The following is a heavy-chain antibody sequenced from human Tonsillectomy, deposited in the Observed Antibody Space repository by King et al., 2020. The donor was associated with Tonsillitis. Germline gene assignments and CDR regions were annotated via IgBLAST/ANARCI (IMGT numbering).Heavy chain of an antibody. Sequence: EVQLVESGGGLVQPGGSLRLSCSASGFTFSTYAMSWVRQAPGKGLEWVSSITDSDGRTYYADSVRGRFTISRDNSKNTLYLQMNGLRADDTAVYHCVKNPTTGPWELFDYWGQGTLVTVSS. CDR3: VKNPTTGPWELFDY. CDR2: ITDSDGRT. V-gene: IGHV3-23*04. D-gene: IGHD3-10*01. CDR1: GFTFSTYA. J-gene: IGHJ4*02.